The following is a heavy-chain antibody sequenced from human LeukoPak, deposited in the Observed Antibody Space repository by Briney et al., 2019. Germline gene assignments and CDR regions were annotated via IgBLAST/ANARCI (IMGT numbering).Heavy chain of an antibody. D-gene: IGHD5-12*01. CDR3: ARRGIYHPVATSGFDP. Sequence: SETLSLTCAVYGGSFSGYYWSWIRQPPGKGLEWIGEINHSGSTNYNPSLKSRVTISVDTSKNQFSLKLSSVTAADTAVYYCARRGIYHPVATSGFDPWGQGTLVTVSS. J-gene: IGHJ5*02. CDR2: INHSGST. CDR1: GGSFSGYY. V-gene: IGHV4-34*01.